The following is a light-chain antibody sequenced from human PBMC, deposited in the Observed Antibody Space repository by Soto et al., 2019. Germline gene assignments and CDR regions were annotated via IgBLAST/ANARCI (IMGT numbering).Light chain of an antibody. CDR2: LNSDGSH. J-gene: IGLJ3*02. Sequence: QLVLTQSTSASASLGASVKLTCTLSSGHSSYAIAWHQQQPEKGPRYLMKLNSDGSHSKGDGIPDRFSGSSSGAERYLTISSLQSEDDADYYCQTWGTGLLVFGGGTKLTVL. V-gene: IGLV4-69*01. CDR3: QTWGTGLLV. CDR1: SGHSSYA.